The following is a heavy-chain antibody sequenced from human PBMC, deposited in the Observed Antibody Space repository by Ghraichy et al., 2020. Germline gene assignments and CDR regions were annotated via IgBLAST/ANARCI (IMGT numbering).Heavy chain of an antibody. CDR2: MNHSGSS. Sequence: ESLNISCVVSGVSLSGYYGAWIRQTPGKGLEWIGEMNHSGSSNYNPSLKSRVSISVDTSNNQFSLKVRSVTAAETATYFCARAQLAPRVFDSWGQGTLVTVSA. D-gene: IGHD1-1*01. CDR3: ARAQLAPRVFDS. V-gene: IGHV4-34*01. J-gene: IGHJ4*02. CDR1: GVSLSGYY.